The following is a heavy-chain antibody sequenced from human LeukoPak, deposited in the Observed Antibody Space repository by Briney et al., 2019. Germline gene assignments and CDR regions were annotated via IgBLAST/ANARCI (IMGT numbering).Heavy chain of an antibody. Sequence: GALILSCGASGVTFSTYAMSCFLRPPGEGVVWGSAISGSSGSTYYAASVKGRSTISRDNSKNTLYLQMNSLRAEDTAVYYCAKVGRPVLSNYFDYWGQGTLVTVSS. CDR1: GVTFSTYA. CDR2: ISGSSGST. J-gene: IGHJ4*02. CDR3: AKVGRPVLSNYFDY. V-gene: IGHV3-23*01. D-gene: IGHD6-19*01.